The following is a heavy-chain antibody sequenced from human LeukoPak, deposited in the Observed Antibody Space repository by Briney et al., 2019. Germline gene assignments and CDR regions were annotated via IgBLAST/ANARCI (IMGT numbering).Heavy chain of an antibody. CDR2: INHSGST. V-gene: IGHV4-34*01. J-gene: IGHJ1*01. CDR3: ARGYYYGSGSYSRLYLTQYFQH. Sequence: SETLFLTCAVYGGSFSGYYWSWIRQPPGKGLEWIGEINHSGSTNYNPSLKSRVTISVDTSKNQFSLKLSSVTAADTAVYYCARGYYYGSGSYSRLYLTQYFQHWGQGTLVTVSS. D-gene: IGHD3-10*01. CDR1: GGSFSGYY.